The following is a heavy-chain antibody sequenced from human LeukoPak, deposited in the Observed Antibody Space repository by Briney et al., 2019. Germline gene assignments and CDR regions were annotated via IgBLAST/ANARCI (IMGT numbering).Heavy chain of an antibody. J-gene: IGHJ3*02. CDR3: ARESTDRNEDAFDI. V-gene: IGHV3-30*04. Sequence: GGSLRLSCAASGFTFSTYAMNWVRQAPGKGLEWVAVISYDGRQNYYADSVKGRFTISRDNSKNSLYLQMNSLRAEDTAVYYCARESTDRNEDAFDIWGQGTMVTVSS. CDR2: ISYDGRQN. D-gene: IGHD2-8*01. CDR1: GFTFSTYA.